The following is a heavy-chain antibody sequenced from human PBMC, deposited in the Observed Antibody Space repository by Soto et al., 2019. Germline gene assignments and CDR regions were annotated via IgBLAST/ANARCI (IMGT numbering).Heavy chain of an antibody. CDR1: GYTFTGYF. D-gene: IGHD1-1*01. Sequence: ASVKVSCKASGYTFTGYFMHWVRQAPGQGLEWMGWINTYNGDTNFAQKFQGRITMTRDTSITTAYMEMSRLRSDDTAMYYCAKNLLVTTPDGFDIWGQGTMVTVSS. CDR2: INTYNGDT. CDR3: AKNLLVTTPDGFDI. J-gene: IGHJ3*02. V-gene: IGHV1-2*02.